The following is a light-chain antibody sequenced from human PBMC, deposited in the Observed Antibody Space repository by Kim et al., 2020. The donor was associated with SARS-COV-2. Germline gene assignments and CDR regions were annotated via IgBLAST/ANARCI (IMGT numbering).Light chain of an antibody. CDR3: QTWGAGIGV. CDR2: VNSDGSH. V-gene: IGLV4-69*01. CDR1: SGHSTYA. Sequence: ASVKLTCTLSSGHSTYAIAWHQQQPEKGPRYLMKVNSDGSHRKGDGIPDRFSGSSSGAERYLTISSLQSEDEADYYCQTWGAGIGVFGGGTKVTVL. J-gene: IGLJ3*02.